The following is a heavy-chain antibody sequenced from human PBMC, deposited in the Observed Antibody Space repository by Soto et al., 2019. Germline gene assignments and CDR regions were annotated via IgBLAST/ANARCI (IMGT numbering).Heavy chain of an antibody. Sequence: EVQLLESGGGLVQPGGSLRLSCVGSGFFFSSYTMTWVRQAPGKGLEWVSSFSATSENTYYADSVRGRFTNSRDNSKNTLFLQMNSLTAEDTAMYYCAKARDQQWVRLPFDYWGQGILVIVSS. V-gene: IGHV3-23*01. CDR3: AKARDQQWVRLPFDY. J-gene: IGHJ4*02. CDR2: FSATSENT. CDR1: GFFFSSYT. D-gene: IGHD6-19*01.